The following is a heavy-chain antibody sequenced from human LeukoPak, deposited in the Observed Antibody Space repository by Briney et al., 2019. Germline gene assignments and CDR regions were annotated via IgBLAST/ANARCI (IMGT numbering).Heavy chain of an antibody. Sequence: ASVKVSCKASGYTFTSYAIHWVRQAPGQGLEWMGWITPSGGTNYPQKFQGRVTMTRDTSLNTAYMELSRLTSDDTAVYYCARLGFGNAFDIWGQGTTVTVSS. V-gene: IGHV1-2*02. CDR1: GYTFTSYA. J-gene: IGHJ3*02. D-gene: IGHD3-10*01. CDR2: ITPSGGT. CDR3: ARLGFGNAFDI.